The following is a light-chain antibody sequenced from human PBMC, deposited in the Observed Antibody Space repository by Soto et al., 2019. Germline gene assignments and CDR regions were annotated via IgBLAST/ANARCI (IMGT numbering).Light chain of an antibody. Sequence: DIQMTQSPSSLSASVGDRVTITCRASHTITDFLSWYQERPGKAPKQLIYGASTLQDGVPSRFSGSGSATNFTLTISSLLRDDFATYYCQQTYSVPWTFGQGTKV. J-gene: IGKJ1*01. CDR3: QQTYSVPWT. V-gene: IGKV1-39*01. CDR2: GAS. CDR1: HTITDF.